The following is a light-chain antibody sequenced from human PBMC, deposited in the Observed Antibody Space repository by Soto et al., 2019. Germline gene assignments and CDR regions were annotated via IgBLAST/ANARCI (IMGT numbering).Light chain of an antibody. J-gene: IGKJ4*01. CDR1: HSIGRF. CDR3: HQSFTTPLT. V-gene: IGKV1-39*01. Sequence: DIQMTQSPSSLSASVGDRVTITCRASHSIGRFLNGHQQKPAKPPTVLINVASIWRSGVPPRLSGSGSGTDFNLTINSLQPEDFATYFCHQSFTTPLTFGGGTKV. CDR2: VAS.